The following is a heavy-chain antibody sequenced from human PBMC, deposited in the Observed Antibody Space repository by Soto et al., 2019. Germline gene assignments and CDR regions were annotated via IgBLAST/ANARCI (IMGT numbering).Heavy chain of an antibody. V-gene: IGHV3-30-3*01. Sequence: QVQLVESGGGVVQPGRSLRLSCAASGFTFSSYAMHWVRKAPGKGLEWVAVISYDGSNKYYADSVKGRFTISRDNSKNTLYLQMNSLRAEDTAVYYCAREGGYSYGVDYWGQGTLVTVSS. CDR3: AREGGYSYGVDY. CDR1: GFTFSSYA. D-gene: IGHD5-18*01. CDR2: ISYDGSNK. J-gene: IGHJ4*02.